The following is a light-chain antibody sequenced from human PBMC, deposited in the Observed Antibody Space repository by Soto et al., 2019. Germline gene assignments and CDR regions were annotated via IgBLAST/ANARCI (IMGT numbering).Light chain of an antibody. CDR3: QQSYSTPLT. CDR1: QSVLSSANNKNF. V-gene: IGKV4-1*01. Sequence: DIVMTQSPDSLAVSLGERATINCKSSQSVLSSANNKNFLAWYQQKPGQPPKLLIYWASTRESGVPDRFSGSGSGTAFTLTISSLQAEDVAVYYCQQSYSTPLTFGGGTKVEI. CDR2: WAS. J-gene: IGKJ4*01.